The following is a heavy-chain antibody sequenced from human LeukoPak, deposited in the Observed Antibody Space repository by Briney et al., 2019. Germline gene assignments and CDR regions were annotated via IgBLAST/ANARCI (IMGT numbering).Heavy chain of an antibody. J-gene: IGHJ4*02. Sequence: GASVKVSCKASGYTLTSYDINWVRQATGQGLEWMGWMNPNSGNTGYAQKFQGRVTMTRNTSISTAYMELSSLRSEDTAVYYCARGRTHYDYVWGSYQGPNDYWGQGTLVTVSS. D-gene: IGHD3-16*02. V-gene: IGHV1-8*01. CDR2: MNPNSGNT. CDR1: GYTLTSYD. CDR3: ARGRTHYDYVWGSYQGPNDY.